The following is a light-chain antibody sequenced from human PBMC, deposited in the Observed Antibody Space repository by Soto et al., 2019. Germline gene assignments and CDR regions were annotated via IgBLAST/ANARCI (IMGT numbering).Light chain of an antibody. V-gene: IGKV3-11*01. CDR2: DAS. CDR3: QQRSNWPPRIT. CDR1: QSVSSY. Sequence: EIVLTQSPATLSLSPGERATLSCRASQSVSSYLAWYQQKPGQAPRLLIYDASNRATGIPARFSGSGSATDFTLTISSLEPEDFEVYYCQQRSNWPPRITFGQGTRLEIK. J-gene: IGKJ5*01.